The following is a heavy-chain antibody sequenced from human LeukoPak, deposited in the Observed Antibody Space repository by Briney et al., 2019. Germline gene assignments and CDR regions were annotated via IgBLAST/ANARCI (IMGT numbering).Heavy chain of an antibody. CDR1: GFTFSNYA. J-gene: IGHJ4*02. D-gene: IGHD3-22*01. CDR3: AKVAPYYYDSSGTFDY. CDR2: ISGSGGST. V-gene: IGHV3-23*01. Sequence: GGSLRLSCAASGFTFSNYAMSWVRQAPGKGLEWVSAISGSGGSTYYADSVKGRFTISRDNSKNTLYLQMNSLRAEDTAVYYCAKVAPYYYDSSGTFDYWGQGTLVTVSS.